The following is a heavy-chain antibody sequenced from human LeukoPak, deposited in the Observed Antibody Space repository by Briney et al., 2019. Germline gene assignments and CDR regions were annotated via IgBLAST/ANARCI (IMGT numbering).Heavy chain of an antibody. V-gene: IGHV3-7*01. D-gene: IGHD3-10*01. CDR1: GGTISNYW. CDR2: INQDGSEE. J-gene: IGHJ3*02. CDR3: ARSYRGPSAFDI. Sequence: GGALRLSCAASGGTISNYWMSWVRQAPGKGLEWVANINQDGSEEHYVDSVKDRFTISRDNAQNSLSLQINSLRAEDTAVYYCARSYRGPSAFDIWGQGTMVSVSS.